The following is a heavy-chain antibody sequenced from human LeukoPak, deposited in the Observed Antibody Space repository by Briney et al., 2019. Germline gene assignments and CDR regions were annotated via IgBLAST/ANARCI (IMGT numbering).Heavy chain of an antibody. V-gene: IGHV3-48*02. J-gene: IGHJ4*02. CDR3: ARDRDHSNNWNIFLDY. Sequence: GGSLRLSCAASGFAFNYFSVNWVRQAPGKGLEWVSYISSSSNTIYYADSVKGRFTISRDNARNSLYLQMNSLRDEDTAVYYCARDRDHSNNWNIFLDYWGQGTLVTVSS. D-gene: IGHD1-1*01. CDR1: GFAFNYFS. CDR2: ISSSSNTI.